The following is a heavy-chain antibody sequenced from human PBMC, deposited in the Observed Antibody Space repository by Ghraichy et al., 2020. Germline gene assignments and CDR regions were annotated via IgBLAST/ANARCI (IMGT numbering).Heavy chain of an antibody. Sequence: ASVKVSCKTSRDTFTSYDINLVRQSTVQGLEWKGWMNPNSGNTGYAQKFQGRVTMTRNTSISTAYMELSSLRSEDTAVYYCARAIPGYCSSTSCYMDWFDPWFQGTLVTVST. V-gene: IGHV1-8*01. CDR3: ARAIPGYCSSTSCYMDWFDP. CDR2: MNPNSGNT. CDR1: RDTFTSYD. J-gene: IGHJ5*02. D-gene: IGHD2-2*03.